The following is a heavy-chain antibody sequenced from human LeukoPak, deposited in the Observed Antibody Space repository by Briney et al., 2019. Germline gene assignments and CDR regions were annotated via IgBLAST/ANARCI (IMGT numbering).Heavy chain of an antibody. D-gene: IGHD3-10*02. Sequence: SETLSLTCTVSGGSISSYYWSWIRQPPGKGLEWIGEINHSGSTNYNPSLKSRVTISVDTSKNQFSLKLSSVTAADTAVYYCARRRALFGVIDYWGQGTLVTVSS. V-gene: IGHV4-34*01. CDR1: GGSISSYY. CDR2: INHSGST. J-gene: IGHJ4*02. CDR3: ARRRALFGVIDY.